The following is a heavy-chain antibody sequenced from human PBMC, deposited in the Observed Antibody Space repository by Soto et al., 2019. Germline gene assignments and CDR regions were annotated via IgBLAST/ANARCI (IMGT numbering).Heavy chain of an antibody. CDR2: IYYSGST. CDR1: GGSISIYY. J-gene: IGHJ3*02. V-gene: IGHV4-59*08. Sequence: QVQLQESGPGLVKPSETLSLTCTVSGGSISIYYWSWIRQPPGKGLEWIGYIYYSGSTNYNPSLKSRVTISVDTSKNQFSLKLSSETAADTAVYYCARFSPLTPGGVAFDIWGQGTMVTVSS. D-gene: IGHD3-10*01. CDR3: ARFSPLTPGGVAFDI.